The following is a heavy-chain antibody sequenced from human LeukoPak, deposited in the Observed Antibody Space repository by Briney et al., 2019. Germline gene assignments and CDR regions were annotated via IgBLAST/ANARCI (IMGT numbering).Heavy chain of an antibody. CDR1: GFTFSNYA. Sequence: GGSLRLSCAGSGFTFSNYAMTWVRQAPGKGLEWVSSVSGSGRNTFYPDSVEGRFTISRDNSKNTVYLQMNSLRADDTAVYYCVERGRVGGNPGGVFGYWGQGTMVTVSP. V-gene: IGHV3-23*01. CDR2: VSGSGRNT. J-gene: IGHJ4*02. D-gene: IGHD1-26*01. CDR3: VERGRVGGNPGGVFGY.